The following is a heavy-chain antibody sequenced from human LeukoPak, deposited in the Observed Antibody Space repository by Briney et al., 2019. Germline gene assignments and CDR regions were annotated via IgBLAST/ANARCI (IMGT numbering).Heavy chain of an antibody. D-gene: IGHD2-2*01. Sequence: GGSLRLSCAASGFTFSSHAMNWVRQPPGKGLDWVSSIDKSGDGAFYADSVKGRFTISRDNSKNTLYLQMNSLRREDTAVYYRARRGGTSGWGAFDIWGQGTMVTVSS. CDR1: GFTFSSHA. CDR3: ARRGGTSGWGAFDI. CDR2: IDKSGDGA. V-gene: IGHV3-23*01. J-gene: IGHJ3*02.